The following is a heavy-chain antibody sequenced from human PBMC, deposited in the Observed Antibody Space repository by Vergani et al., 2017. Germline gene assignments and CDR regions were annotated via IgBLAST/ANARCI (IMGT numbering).Heavy chain of an antibody. V-gene: IGHV3-53*01. CDR2: IYSGGST. D-gene: IGHD3-22*01. Sequence: EVQLVESGGGLIQPGGSLRLSCAASGFTVSSNYMSWVRQAPGKGLEWVSVIYSGGSTYYADSVKGRFTISRDNSKNTLYLQMNSLRAEDTAVYYCARDKDSSGWLLSFYIWGQGTMVTVSS. CDR3: ARDKDSSGWLLSFYI. CDR1: GFTVSSNY. J-gene: IGHJ3*02.